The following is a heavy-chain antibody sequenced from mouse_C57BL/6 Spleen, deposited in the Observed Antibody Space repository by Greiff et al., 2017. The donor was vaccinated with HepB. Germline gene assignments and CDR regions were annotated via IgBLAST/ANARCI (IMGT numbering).Heavy chain of an antibody. Sequence: QVQLQQSGPGLVQPSQSLSITCTVSGFSLTSYGVHWVRQSPGKGLEWLGVIWRGGSTDYNAAFMSRLSITKDNSKSQVFFKMNSLQADDTAIYYCAKKGDYGDDGDWYFDVWGTGTTVTVSS. CDR2: IWRGGST. CDR1: GFSLTSYG. J-gene: IGHJ1*03. V-gene: IGHV2-5*01. CDR3: AKKGDYGDDGDWYFDV. D-gene: IGHD2-2*01.